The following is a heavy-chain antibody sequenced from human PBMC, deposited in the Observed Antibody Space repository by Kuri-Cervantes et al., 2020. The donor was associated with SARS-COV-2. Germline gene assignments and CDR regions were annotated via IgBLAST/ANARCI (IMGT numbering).Heavy chain of an antibody. Sequence: SETLSLTCTVSGGSISSSSYYWGWIRQPPGKGLEWIGSIYYSGSTYYNPSLKSRVTISVDTSKNQFSLKLSSVTAADTAVYYCARVPGIAVAVDFDYWGQGTLVTVSS. CDR1: GGSISSSSYY. CDR3: ARVPGIAVAVDFDY. CDR2: IYYSGST. V-gene: IGHV4-39*07. J-gene: IGHJ4*02. D-gene: IGHD6-19*01.